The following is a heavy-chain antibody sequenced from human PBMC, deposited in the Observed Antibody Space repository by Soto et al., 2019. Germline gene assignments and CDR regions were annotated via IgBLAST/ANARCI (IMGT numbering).Heavy chain of an antibody. Sequence: ASVKVSCKASGYTFNSAGIAWVRQAPGQGLEWMGWISIYTGKTNYAQNLQGRVTMTTDTSTNTAYMELRSLRSDDTAVYFCARDRSPNFGDYGSFNYWGQGSLVTVSS. CDR1: GYTFNSAG. CDR3: ARDRSPNFGDYGSFNY. J-gene: IGHJ4*02. CDR2: ISIYTGKT. V-gene: IGHV1-18*01. D-gene: IGHD4-17*01.